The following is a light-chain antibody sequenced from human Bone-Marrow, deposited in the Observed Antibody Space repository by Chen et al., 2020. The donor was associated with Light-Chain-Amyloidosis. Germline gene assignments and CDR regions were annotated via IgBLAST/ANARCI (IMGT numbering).Light chain of an antibody. V-gene: IGLV1-47*01. J-gene: IGLJ3*02. CDR1: GSNLGCPD. CDR2: KND. Sequence: SVLTQPPSTSATPGQRVTISCSGSGSNLGCPDVFWYQQDPGKAPKLLIFKNDQRPAGSPDRFAAFKSGTAASLAIRGLPSEDEADYHCATWDGSMSGGVFGGGTKVTVL. CDR3: ATWDGSMSGGV.